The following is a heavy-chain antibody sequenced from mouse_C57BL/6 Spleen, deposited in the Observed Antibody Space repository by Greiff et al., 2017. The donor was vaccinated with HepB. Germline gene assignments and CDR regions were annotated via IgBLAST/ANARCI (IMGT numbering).Heavy chain of an antibody. Sequence: QVQLQQSGAELARPGASVKMSCKASGYTFTSYTMHWVKQRPGQGLEWIGYINPSSGYTKYNQKFKDKATLTADKSSSTAYMQLSSLTSEDSAVHYCAGSSPYYHAGDYWGQGTSVTVSS. D-gene: IGHD1-1*01. J-gene: IGHJ4*01. V-gene: IGHV1-4*01. CDR2: INPSSGYT. CDR1: GYTFTSYT. CDR3: AGSSPYYHAGDY.